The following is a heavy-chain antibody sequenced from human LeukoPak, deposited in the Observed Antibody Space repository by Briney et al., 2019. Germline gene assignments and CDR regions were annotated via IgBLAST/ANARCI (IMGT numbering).Heavy chain of an antibody. CDR1: GFTFSSYA. J-gene: IGHJ4*02. Sequence: GGSLRLSCAASGFTFSSYAMSWVRQAPGKGLEWVSAISGSGGSTYYADSVKGRFTISRDNSKNTLYLQMNSLRAEDTAVYYCAKHPEPGYCSSTSCHESYFDYWGQGTLVTVSS. V-gene: IGHV3-23*01. CDR2: ISGSGGST. CDR3: AKHPEPGYCSSTSCHESYFDY. D-gene: IGHD2-2*01.